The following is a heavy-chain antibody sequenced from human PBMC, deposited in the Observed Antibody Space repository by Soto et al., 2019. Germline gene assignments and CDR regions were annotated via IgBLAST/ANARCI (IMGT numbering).Heavy chain of an antibody. J-gene: IGHJ5*02. Sequence: EVQLLESGGGVVQTGGSLRLSCAASGFTFRVYAMSWVRQAPGRGLEWVSSITGNGDTTYYPDSVKGRFTISRDNSKKTLLLPRNRRRVADTAVYYWALDRPRGFGSGGGYYKAGGDQWGQGILVTVSS. CDR2: ITGNGDTT. CDR1: GFTFRVYA. D-gene: IGHD3-10*01. CDR3: ALDRPRGFGSGGGYYKAGGDQ. V-gene: IGHV3-23*01.